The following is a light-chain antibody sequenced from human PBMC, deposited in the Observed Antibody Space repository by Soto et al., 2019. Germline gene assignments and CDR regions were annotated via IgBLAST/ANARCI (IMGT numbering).Light chain of an antibody. Sequence: EIVLTQSPGTLSLSPGERATLSCRASQSVSSSYLAWYQQKPGQAPRLLIYGASSRATGILDRFSGSGSGTDFTLTISRLEPEDFAVYYCQQYGSSITFGQGTRL. V-gene: IGKV3-20*01. J-gene: IGKJ5*01. CDR3: QQYGSSIT. CDR2: GAS. CDR1: QSVSSSY.